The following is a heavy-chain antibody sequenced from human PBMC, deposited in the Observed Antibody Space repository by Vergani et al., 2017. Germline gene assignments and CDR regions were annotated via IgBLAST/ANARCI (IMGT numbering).Heavy chain of an antibody. Sequence: VQLVESGGGLIQPGGSLRLSCAASGFTFSSYWMHWVRQAPGKGLVWVSRINSDGSSTSYADSVKGRFTISRDNAKNTLYLQMNSLRAEDTAVYYCARRRIAVAHSNYWYFDLWGRGTLVTVSS. J-gene: IGHJ2*01. V-gene: IGHV3-74*02. CDR3: ARRRIAVAHSNYWYFDL. CDR2: INSDGSST. CDR1: GFTFSSYW. D-gene: IGHD6-19*01.